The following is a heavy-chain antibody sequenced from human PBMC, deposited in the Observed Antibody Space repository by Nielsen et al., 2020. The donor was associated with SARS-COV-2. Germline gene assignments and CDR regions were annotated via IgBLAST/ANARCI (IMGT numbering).Heavy chain of an antibody. V-gene: IGHV4-61*01. CDR3: ATNLDILTGYYVGY. J-gene: IGHJ4*02. Sequence: SETLSLTCTVSGGSVSSGSYYWSWIRQPPGKGLEWIGYIYYSGSTNYNPSLKSRVTISVDTSKNQFFLKLGSVTAADTAVYYCATNLDILTGYYVGYWGQGTLVTVSS. D-gene: IGHD3-9*01. CDR1: GGSVSSGSYY. CDR2: IYYSGST.